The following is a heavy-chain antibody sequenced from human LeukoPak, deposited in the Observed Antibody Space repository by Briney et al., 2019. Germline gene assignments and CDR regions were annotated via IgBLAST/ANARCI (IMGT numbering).Heavy chain of an antibody. CDR3: ARIPNNAGFPNWFDP. J-gene: IGHJ5*02. Sequence: GGSLRLSCAASGFTFSSYWMSWVRQAPGKGLEWVANIKQDGSEKYYADSVKGRFTISRDNARNSLYLQMNSLRAEDTAVYYCARIPNNAGFPNWFDPWGQGTLVTVSS. CDR1: GFTFSSYW. V-gene: IGHV3-7*01. D-gene: IGHD1-14*01. CDR2: IKQDGSEK.